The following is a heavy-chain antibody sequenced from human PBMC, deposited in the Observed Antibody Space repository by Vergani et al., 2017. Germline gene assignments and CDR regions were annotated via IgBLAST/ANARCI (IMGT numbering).Heavy chain of an antibody. CDR1: GYSISSGDY. V-gene: IGHV4-38-2*01. CDR2: IYHSGST. J-gene: IGHJ4*02. Sequence: QVQLQQSGPGLVKPSETLSLTCAVSGYSISSGDYWGLIRQPPGKGLEWIGSIYHSGSTYYNPSLQSRVTISVDTSKNQFYLKLSSVTAADTAVYYCARHDQGGSGGDYGDYWVDYWGQGTLVTVSS. CDR3: ARHDQGGSGGDYGDYWVDY. D-gene: IGHD4-17*01.